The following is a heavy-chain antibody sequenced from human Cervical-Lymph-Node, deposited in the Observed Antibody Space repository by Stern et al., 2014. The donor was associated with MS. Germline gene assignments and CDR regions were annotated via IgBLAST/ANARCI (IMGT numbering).Heavy chain of an antibody. Sequence: VQLVESGPGLVKPSQTLSLTCTVSGASLSSLNYYWSWIRQRPGKGLEWIGFISYSGNTNYNPSLKSRVTVSADTSKTQFSLILTSVTAADTAVYYCARDNGLRVEQFFDYWGQGILVTVSS. CDR3: ARDNGLRVEQFFDY. CDR2: ISYSGNT. CDR1: GASLSSLNYY. D-gene: IGHD4-17*01. V-gene: IGHV4-31*03. J-gene: IGHJ4*02.